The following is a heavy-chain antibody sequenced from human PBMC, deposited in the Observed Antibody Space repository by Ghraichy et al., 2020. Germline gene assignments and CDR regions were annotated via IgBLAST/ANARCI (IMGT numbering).Heavy chain of an antibody. V-gene: IGHV3-7*03. CDR3: AREPRDYGDYAFGDSYFDY. D-gene: IGHD4-17*01. CDR1: GFTFSSYW. J-gene: IGHJ4*02. CDR2: IKQDGSEK. Sequence: GESLNISCAASGFTFSSYWMSWVRQAPGKGLEWVANIKQDGSEKYYVDSVKGRFTISRDNAKNSLYLQMNSLRAEDTAVYYCAREPRDYGDYAFGDSYFDYWGQGTLVTVSS.